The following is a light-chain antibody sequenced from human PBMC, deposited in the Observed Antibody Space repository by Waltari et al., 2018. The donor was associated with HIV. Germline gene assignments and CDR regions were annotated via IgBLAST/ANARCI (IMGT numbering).Light chain of an antibody. V-gene: IGKV2-28*01. CDR2: LGS. CDR3: MQALQTPWT. J-gene: IGKJ1*01. Sequence: DIVMTQSPLSLPVTPGEPASTSCRSSQSLLQSNGYNYLGWYLQKPGQSPQLLIYLGSNRASGVPDRFSGSASGTDFTLKISRVEADDVGVYYCMQALQTPWTFGPGTKVEIK. CDR1: QSLLQSNGYNY.